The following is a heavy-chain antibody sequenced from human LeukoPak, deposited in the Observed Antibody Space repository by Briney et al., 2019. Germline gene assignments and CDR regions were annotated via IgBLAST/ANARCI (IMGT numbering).Heavy chain of an antibody. CDR2: IKQDGSEK. CDR3: ARDRVSVDTAMAESYYYYGMDV. V-gene: IGHV3-7*01. CDR1: GFTFSSYW. J-gene: IGHJ6*02. Sequence: LSGGSLRLSCAASGFTFSSYWMSWVRQAPGKGLEWVANIKQDGSEKYYVDSVKGRFTISRDNAKNSLYLQMNSLRAEDTAVYYCARDRVSVDTAMAESYYYYGMDVWGQGTTVTVSS. D-gene: IGHD5-18*01.